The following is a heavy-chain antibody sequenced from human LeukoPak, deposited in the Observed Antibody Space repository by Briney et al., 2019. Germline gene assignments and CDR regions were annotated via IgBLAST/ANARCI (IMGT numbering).Heavy chain of an antibody. Sequence: GSLRLSCAASGFTFSSYSMNWVRQAPGKGLEWVSSISSSSSYIYYADSVKGRFTISRDNAKNSLYLQMNSLRAEDTAVYYCARTNYDILTGYFEAVAHYYYGMDVWGQGTTVTVSS. J-gene: IGHJ6*02. D-gene: IGHD3-9*01. CDR2: ISSSSSYI. V-gene: IGHV3-21*01. CDR1: GFTFSSYS. CDR3: ARTNYDILTGYFEAVAHYYYGMDV.